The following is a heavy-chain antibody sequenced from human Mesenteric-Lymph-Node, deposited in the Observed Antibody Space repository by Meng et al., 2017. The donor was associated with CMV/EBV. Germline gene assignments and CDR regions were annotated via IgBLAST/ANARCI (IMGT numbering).Heavy chain of an antibody. J-gene: IGHJ4*02. D-gene: IGHD5-18*01. CDR3: ARDRGYRYGPIDC. Sequence: SETLSLTCTVSGGSISSSSYYWGWIRQPPGKGLEWIGSIYYSGSTYYNPSLKSRVTISVDTSKNQFSLKLSSVTAADTAVYYCARDRGYRYGPIDCWGQGTLVTVSS. V-gene: IGHV4-39*07. CDR2: IYYSGST. CDR1: GGSISSSSYY.